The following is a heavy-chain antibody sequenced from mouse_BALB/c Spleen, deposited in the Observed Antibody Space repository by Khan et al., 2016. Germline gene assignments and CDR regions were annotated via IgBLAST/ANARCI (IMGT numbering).Heavy chain of an antibody. CDR3: ARSGYGLPFDY. Sequence: QVQLKQSGAELVRPGASVKLSCKASGYTFTSYWMNWVKQRPEQGLEWSGRIDPYDSETHYNQKFKDKAILTVDKSSSTAYMQLSSLTSEDSAGYYCARSGYGLPFDYWGQGTTLTVSS. CDR2: IDPYDSET. CDR1: GYTFTSYW. J-gene: IGHJ2*01. V-gene: IGHV1-52*01. D-gene: IGHD2-10*02.